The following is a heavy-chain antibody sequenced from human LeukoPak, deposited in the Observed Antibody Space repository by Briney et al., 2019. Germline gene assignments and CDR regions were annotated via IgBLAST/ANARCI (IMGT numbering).Heavy chain of an antibody. CDR1: GYTFTSYG. CDR2: ISAYNGNT. J-gene: IGHJ6*03. D-gene: IGHD3-22*01. V-gene: IGHV1-18*01. Sequence: ASVKVSCKASGYTFTSYGISWVRQAPGQGLEWMGWISAYNGNTNYAQKLQGRVTMTTDTSTSTAHMELRSLRSDDTAVYYCARAPPYYYDSSGYSPLLYYYYYYMDVWGKGTTVTVSS. CDR3: ARAPPYYYDSSGYSPLLYYYYYYMDV.